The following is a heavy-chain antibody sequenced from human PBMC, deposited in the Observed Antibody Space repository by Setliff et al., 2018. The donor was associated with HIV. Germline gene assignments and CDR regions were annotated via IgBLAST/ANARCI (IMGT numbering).Heavy chain of an antibody. J-gene: IGHJ6*02. CDR1: GFTFSSYG. Sequence: PGGSLRLSCAASGFTFSSYGMHWVRQAPGKGLEWVAVIWYDGSNKYYADSVKGRLTISRDNSKNTLYLQMNSLRAEDTAVYYCARNYYDSSGYYGMDVWGQGTTVTVSS. D-gene: IGHD3-22*01. CDR3: ARNYYDSSGYYGMDV. CDR2: IWYDGSNK. V-gene: IGHV3-33*08.